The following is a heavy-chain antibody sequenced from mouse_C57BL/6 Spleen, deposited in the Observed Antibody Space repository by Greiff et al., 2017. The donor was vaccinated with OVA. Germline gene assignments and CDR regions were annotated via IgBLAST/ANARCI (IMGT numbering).Heavy chain of an antibody. Sequence: QVQLQQPGAELVMPGASVKLSCKASGYTFTSYWMHWVKQRPGQGLEWIGEIDPSDSYTNYNQKFKGKSTLTVDKSSSTAYMQLSSLTSEDYAVDYCARGGGYYGSFAYWGQGTLVTVSA. CDR2: IDPSDSYT. D-gene: IGHD1-1*01. V-gene: IGHV1-69*01. CDR3: ARGGGYYGSFAY. CDR1: GYTFTSYW. J-gene: IGHJ3*01.